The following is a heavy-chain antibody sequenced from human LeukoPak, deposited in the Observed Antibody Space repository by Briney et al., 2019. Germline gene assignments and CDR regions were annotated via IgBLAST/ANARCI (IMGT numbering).Heavy chain of an antibody. CDR3: ARAGYYDGSGYYHYYYYGMDV. V-gene: IGHV1-18*01. Sequence: ASVKVSCKASGYTFTNYGINWVRQAPGQGLEWMGWINPYNDNTDYAQNLQGRVAMTTDTSATTAYMELWNLRPDDSAVYYCARAGYYDGSGYYHYYYYGMDVWGQGTTVTVAS. J-gene: IGHJ6*02. D-gene: IGHD3-22*01. CDR2: INPYNDNT. CDR1: GYTFTNYG.